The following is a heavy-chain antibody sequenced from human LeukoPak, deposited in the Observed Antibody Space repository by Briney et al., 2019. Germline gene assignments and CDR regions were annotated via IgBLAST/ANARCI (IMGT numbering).Heavy chain of an antibody. D-gene: IGHD6-19*01. V-gene: IGHV3-23*01. CDR2: ISGGGGST. CDR3: AKSHSGWYSFDY. Sequence: GGSLRLSCAASGFAFSNYAMSWVRQAPGKGLEWVSAISGGGGSTYYAGSAKGRFTISRDSSKNALYLQMDSLRAEDTAVYYCAKSHSGWYSFDYWGQGALVTVSS. CDR1: GFAFSNYA. J-gene: IGHJ4*02.